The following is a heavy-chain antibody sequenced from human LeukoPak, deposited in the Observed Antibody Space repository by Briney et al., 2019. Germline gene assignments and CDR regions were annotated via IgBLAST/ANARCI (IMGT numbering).Heavy chain of an antibody. D-gene: IGHD3-16*01. Sequence: SETLSLTCTVSGGSISSSSYYWGWIRQPPGKGLEWIGSIYYSGSTYYNPSLKSRVTISLDTSNNQFSLNLFSVTAADTAVYYCARLNGGSWGQGTLVTVSS. V-gene: IGHV4-39*07. CDR3: ARLNGGS. CDR1: GGSISSSSYY. J-gene: IGHJ4*02. CDR2: IYYSGST.